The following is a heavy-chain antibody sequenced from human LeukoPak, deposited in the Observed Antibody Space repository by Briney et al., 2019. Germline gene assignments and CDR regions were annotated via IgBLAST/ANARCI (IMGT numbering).Heavy chain of an antibody. CDR2: LKQDGSEK. J-gene: IGHJ5*02. Sequence: GGSLRLSCAASGFTFSSYWMSWVRQAPGKGLEWVANLKQDGSEKYYVDSVKGRFTISRDNAKNSLYLQMNSLRAEDTAVYYCARVMVAATNWFDPWGQGTLVTVSS. V-gene: IGHV3-7*01. D-gene: IGHD2-15*01. CDR1: GFTFSSYW. CDR3: ARVMVAATNWFDP.